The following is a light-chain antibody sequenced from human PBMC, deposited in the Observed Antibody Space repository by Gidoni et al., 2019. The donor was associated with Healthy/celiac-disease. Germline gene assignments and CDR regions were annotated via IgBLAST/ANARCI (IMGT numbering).Light chain of an antibody. Sequence: DIQMTQSPSTLSASVGDTVTITCRASQSISSLLAWYQQKPGKAPKLLIYKAFSLESGVPSRFSGSGSGTEFTLTISSLQPGDFATYYCQQYNSYSWTFGQGTKVEIK. CDR2: KAF. V-gene: IGKV1-5*03. J-gene: IGKJ1*01. CDR3: QQYNSYSWT. CDR1: QSISSL.